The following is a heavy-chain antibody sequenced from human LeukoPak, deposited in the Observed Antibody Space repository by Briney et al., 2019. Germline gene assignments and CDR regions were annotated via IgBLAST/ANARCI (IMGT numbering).Heavy chain of an antibody. D-gene: IGHD2-2*01. CDR2: IYHSGST. J-gene: IGHJ4*02. CDR1: GGSISSSNW. CDR3: ARYHAHCSSTSCYDGGY. Sequence: SGTLSLTCAVSGGSISSSNWWSWVRQPPGKGLEWIGEIYHSGSTNYNPSLKSRVTISVDKSKNQFSLKLSSVTAADTAVYYCARYHAHCSSTSCYDGGYWGQGTLVTVSS. V-gene: IGHV4-4*02.